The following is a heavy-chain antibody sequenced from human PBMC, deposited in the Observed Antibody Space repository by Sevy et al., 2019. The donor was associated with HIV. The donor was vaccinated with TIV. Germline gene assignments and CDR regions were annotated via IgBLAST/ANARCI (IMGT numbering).Heavy chain of an antibody. V-gene: IGHV3-23*01. CDR2: INSGGGST. J-gene: IGHJ4*02. CDR3: AKDVVGGDYDSSGYSDH. CDR1: GFTFTEFV. D-gene: IGHD3-22*01. Sequence: GGSLRLSCAASGFTFTEFVMSWVRQSPGKGLEWVSTINSGGGSTYYADSVKGRFTISRDNSQNKLDLQMNSLRAEDTAVYYCAKDVVGGDYDSSGYSDHWGQGTLVTVSS.